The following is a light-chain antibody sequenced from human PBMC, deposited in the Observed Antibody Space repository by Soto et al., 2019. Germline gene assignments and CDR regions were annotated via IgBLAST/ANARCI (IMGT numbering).Light chain of an antibody. CDR3: SSYAGSSNV. CDR2: EVN. Sequence: QSVLTQPPSASGSPGQSVAISCTGTSSDVGGYNYVSWYQQHPGKAPKLMIYEVNKLPSGVPDRFSGSKSGNTASLTVSVLQAEDEADYYCSSYAGSSNVFGTGTKVTVL. J-gene: IGLJ1*01. V-gene: IGLV2-8*01. CDR1: SSDVGGYNY.